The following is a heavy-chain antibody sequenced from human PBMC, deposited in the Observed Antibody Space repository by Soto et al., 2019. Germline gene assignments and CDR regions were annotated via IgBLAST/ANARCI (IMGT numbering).Heavy chain of an antibody. CDR2: ISYDGSNK. D-gene: IGHD3-10*01. CDR3: AKDRLGGSGGMDV. Sequence: GGSLRLSCAASGFTFSSYGMHWVRQAPGKGLEWVAVISYDGSNKYYADSVKGRFTISRDNSKNTLYLQMNSLRAEDTAVYYCAKDRLGGSGGMDVWGQGTTVTVSS. CDR1: GFTFSSYG. J-gene: IGHJ6*02. V-gene: IGHV3-30*18.